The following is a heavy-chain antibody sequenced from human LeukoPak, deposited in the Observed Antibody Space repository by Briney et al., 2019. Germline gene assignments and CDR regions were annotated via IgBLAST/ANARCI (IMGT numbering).Heavy chain of an antibody. CDR1: GYTFTGYY. J-gene: IGHJ5*02. CDR3: ARGDYYDSSGTSNWFDP. CDR2: INPNSGGT. V-gene: IGHV1-2*02. Sequence: ASVKVSCKASGYTFTGYYMHWVRQAPGQGLEWMGWINPNSGGTNYAQKFQGRVIMTRDTSISTAYMELSRLRSDDTAVYYCARGDYYDSSGTSNWFDPWGQGTLVTVSS. D-gene: IGHD3-22*01.